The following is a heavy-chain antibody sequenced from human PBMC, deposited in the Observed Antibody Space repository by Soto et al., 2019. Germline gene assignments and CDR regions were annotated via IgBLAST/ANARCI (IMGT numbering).Heavy chain of an antibody. CDR3: ARETGPLVTSGDTN. D-gene: IGHD2-8*01. V-gene: IGHV3-21*01. CDR1: GFTFSSYS. J-gene: IGHJ4*02. Sequence: EVQLVESGGGLVKPGGSLRLSCAASGFTFSSYSMNWVRQAPGKGLEWVSSISSSSSYIYYADSVKGRFTISRDNAKNSLYLQMNSLRAEDTAVYYCARETGPLVTSGDTNWGQGTLVTVSS. CDR2: ISSSSSYI.